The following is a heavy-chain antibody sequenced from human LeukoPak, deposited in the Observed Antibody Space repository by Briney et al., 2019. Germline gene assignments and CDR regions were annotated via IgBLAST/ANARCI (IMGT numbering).Heavy chain of an antibody. D-gene: IGHD2-15*01. V-gene: IGHV4-59*01. CDR3: ASHGPYCSGGSCFDY. J-gene: IGHJ4*02. Sequence: SENLSLTCTVSGGSISIYYWSWIRQPPGKGLEWIGYIYYSGSTNYNPSLKSRVTISVDTSKNQFSLKLSSVTAADTAVYYCASHGPYCSGGSCFDYWGQGTLVTVSS. CDR2: IYYSGST. CDR1: GGSISIYY.